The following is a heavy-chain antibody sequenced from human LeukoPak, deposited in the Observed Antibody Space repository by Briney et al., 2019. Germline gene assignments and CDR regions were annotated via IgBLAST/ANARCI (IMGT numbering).Heavy chain of an antibody. CDR3: AKGGYCSSTSCRRPYFDY. Sequence: GGSLRLSCAASGFTFSSYAMSWVRQAPGKGLEWVSAISGSGDSTYYGDSVEGRFTISRDNSKNTLYLQMNSLRAEDTAVYYCAKGGYCSSTSCRRPYFDYWGQGTLVTVSS. J-gene: IGHJ4*02. V-gene: IGHV3-23*01. CDR2: ISGSGDST. D-gene: IGHD2-2*01. CDR1: GFTFSSYA.